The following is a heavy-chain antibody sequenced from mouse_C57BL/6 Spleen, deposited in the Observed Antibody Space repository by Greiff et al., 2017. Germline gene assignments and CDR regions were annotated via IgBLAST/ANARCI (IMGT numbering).Heavy chain of an antibody. V-gene: IGHV1-58*01. CDR3: ASEKTAQASYYFDY. D-gene: IGHD3-2*02. Sequence: EVKLQESGAELVRPGSSVKMSCKTSGYTFTSYGINWVKQRPGQGLEWIGYIYIGNGYTEYNEKFKGKATLTSDTSSSTAYMQLSSLTSEDSAIYFCASEKTAQASYYFDYWGQGTTLTVSS. CDR1: GYTFTSYG. J-gene: IGHJ2*01. CDR2: IYIGNGYT.